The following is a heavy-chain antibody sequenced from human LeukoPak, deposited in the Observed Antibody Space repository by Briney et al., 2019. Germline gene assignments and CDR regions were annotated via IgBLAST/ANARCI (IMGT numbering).Heavy chain of an antibody. J-gene: IGHJ4*02. CDR3: ARAPWELLNDY. Sequence: GGSLRLSCAASGFTFSNAWMSWVRQAPGKGLEWVANIKEDGSEKYYVDSVKGRFTISRDNAKNSLYLQMNSLRAEDTAVYYCARAPWELLNDYWGQGTLVTVSS. D-gene: IGHD1-26*01. V-gene: IGHV3-7*01. CDR2: IKEDGSEK. CDR1: GFTFSNAW.